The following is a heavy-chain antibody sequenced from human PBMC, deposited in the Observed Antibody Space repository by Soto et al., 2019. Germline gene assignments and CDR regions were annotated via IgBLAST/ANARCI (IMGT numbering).Heavy chain of an antibody. CDR3: AKNVAVAGFCLDP. J-gene: IGHJ5*02. D-gene: IGHD6-19*01. V-gene: IGHV4-59*11. CDR1: GDSISSHY. CDR2: IYHSGGT. Sequence: PSETLSLTCTVSGDSISSHYWSWIRQPPGKGLDWIGHIYHSGGTRYNPSLRSRVTISVDTSKNQFSLKLRSVTAADPAVYYCAKNVAVAGFCLDPWGQGILVTVSS.